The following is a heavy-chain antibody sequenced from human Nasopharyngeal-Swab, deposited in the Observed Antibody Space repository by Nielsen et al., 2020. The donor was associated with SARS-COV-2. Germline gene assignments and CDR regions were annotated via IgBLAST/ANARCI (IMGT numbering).Heavy chain of an antibody. V-gene: IGHV3-48*01. J-gene: IGHJ6*03. Sequence: WIRRPPGKGLEWVSYISSSSSTIYYADSVKGRFTISRDNAKNSLYLQMNSLRAEDTAVYYCASRQNVLRFLEWSSYYYYYYMDVWGKGTTVTVSS. CDR2: ISSSSSTI. CDR3: ASRQNVLRFLEWSSYYYYYYMDV. D-gene: IGHD3-3*01.